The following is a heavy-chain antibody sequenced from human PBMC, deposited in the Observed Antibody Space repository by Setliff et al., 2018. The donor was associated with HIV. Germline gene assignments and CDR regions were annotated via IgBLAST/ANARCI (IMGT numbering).Heavy chain of an antibody. CDR3: ARANYGFDY. CDR2: ISSSASTT. D-gene: IGHD4-17*01. J-gene: IGHJ4*02. Sequence: PGGSLRLSCAASGFTFSSYWMHWVRQAPGKGLEWVSYISSSASTTYYADSVKGRFTISRDNAKNSLFLQMNSLRVEDTAVYYCARANYGFDYWGQGTLVTVSS. V-gene: IGHV3-48*04. CDR1: GFTFSSYW.